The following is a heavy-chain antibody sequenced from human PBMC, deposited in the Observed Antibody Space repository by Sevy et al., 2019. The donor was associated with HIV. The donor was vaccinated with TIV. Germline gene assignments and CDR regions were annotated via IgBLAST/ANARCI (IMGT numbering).Heavy chain of an antibody. V-gene: IGHV1-18*01. D-gene: IGHD3-22*01. CDR3: ARGPRGLYYYDSSGYRNWFDP. Sequence: ASVKVSCKASGYTFTSYGISWVRQAPGQGLEWMGWISAYNGNTNYAQTLQGRVTMTTDTSTSTAYMELRSLRSDDTAVYYCARGPRGLYYYDSSGYRNWFDPWGQGTLVTVSS. CDR1: GYTFTSYG. CDR2: ISAYNGNT. J-gene: IGHJ5*02.